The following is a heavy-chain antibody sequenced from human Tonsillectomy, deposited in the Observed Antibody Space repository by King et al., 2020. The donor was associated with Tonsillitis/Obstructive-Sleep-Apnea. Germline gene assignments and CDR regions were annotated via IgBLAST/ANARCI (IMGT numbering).Heavy chain of an antibody. CDR2: IYPGDSDT. V-gene: IGHV5-51*01. CDR1: GYSFTSYW. Sequence: QLVQSGAEVKKPGESLKISCKGSGYSFTSYWIGWVRQMPGKGLEWMGHIYPGDSDTRYSPSSQGQVTISADKSIGTAYLQWSSLKASDTAMYYCARADRSCYCQRDACWYFDLWGRGTRITVSS. J-gene: IGHJ2*01. CDR3: ARADRSCYCQRDACWYFDL. D-gene: IGHD3-3*01.